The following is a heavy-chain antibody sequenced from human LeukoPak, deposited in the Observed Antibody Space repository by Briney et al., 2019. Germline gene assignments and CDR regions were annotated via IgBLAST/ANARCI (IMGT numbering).Heavy chain of an antibody. V-gene: IGHV3-48*03. CDR2: ISSSGSTI. CDR1: GFTFSSYE. D-gene: IGHD3-9*01. J-gene: IGHJ4*02. CDR3: ARKGGRRYFDWLPSGPSDY. Sequence: PGGSLRLSCAASGFTFSSYEMNWVRQAPGKGLEWVSYISSSGSTIYYADSVKGRFTISRDNVKNSLYLQMNSLRAEDTAVYYCARKGGRRYFDWLPSGPSDYWGQGTLVTVSS.